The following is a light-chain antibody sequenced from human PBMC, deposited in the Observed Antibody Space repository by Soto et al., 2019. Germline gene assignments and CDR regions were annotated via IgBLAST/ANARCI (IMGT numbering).Light chain of an antibody. CDR1: QSVSIY. Sequence: DVQMTQSPSSLSASVGGRVTITCRASQSVSIYLNWYQQKPGKAPKLLIYAASSLQSGVPSRFSGSGSGTDFTLTISSLQPEDFATYYCQQANSFPHTFGGGTKVDIK. J-gene: IGKJ4*01. CDR2: AAS. V-gene: IGKV1-39*01. CDR3: QQANSFPHT.